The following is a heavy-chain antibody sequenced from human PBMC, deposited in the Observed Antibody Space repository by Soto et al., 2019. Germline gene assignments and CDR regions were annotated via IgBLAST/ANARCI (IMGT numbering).Heavy chain of an antibody. CDR2: MNPNSGNT. D-gene: IGHD3-9*01. CDR1: GYTFTSYD. J-gene: IGHJ5*02. CDR3: ARSSGLRYFDWLLSDGLYNWFDP. Sequence: ASVKVSCKASGYTFTSYDINWVRQATGQGLEWMGWMNPNSGNTGYAQKFQGRVTMTRNTSISTAYMELSSLRSEDTAVYYCARSSGLRYFDWLLSDGLYNWFDPWGQGTLVTVSS. V-gene: IGHV1-8*01.